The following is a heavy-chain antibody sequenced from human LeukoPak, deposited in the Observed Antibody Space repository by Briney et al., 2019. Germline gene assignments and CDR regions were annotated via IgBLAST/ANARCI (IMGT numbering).Heavy chain of an antibody. V-gene: IGHV4-4*02. J-gene: IGHJ4*02. CDR2: IYHSGST. CDR3: ARRGVSSGWTLDY. Sequence: PSGTLSLTCAVSGCSISSSNWWSWVRQPPGKGLEWIGEIYHSGSTNYNPSLKSRVTISVDKSKNQFSLKLSSVTAADTAVYYCARRGVSSGWTLDYWGQGTLVTVSS. D-gene: IGHD6-19*01. CDR1: GCSISSSNW.